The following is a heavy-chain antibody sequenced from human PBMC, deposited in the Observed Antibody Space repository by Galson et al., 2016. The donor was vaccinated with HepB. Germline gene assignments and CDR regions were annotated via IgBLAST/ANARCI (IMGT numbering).Heavy chain of an antibody. CDR3: ARDLPDDSVEYFDVFDL. J-gene: IGHJ3*01. V-gene: IGHV3-11*01. CDR2: ISTSANSM. Sequence: SLRLSCAASGFTFSDYHMNWIRQASGKGLEWISYISTSANSMLYADSVRGRFSISRDNAKKSLYLQMTNLRAEDTAVYYCARDLPDDSVEYFDVFDLWGQGTMVTVSS. CDR1: GFTFSDYH. D-gene: IGHD4-17*01.